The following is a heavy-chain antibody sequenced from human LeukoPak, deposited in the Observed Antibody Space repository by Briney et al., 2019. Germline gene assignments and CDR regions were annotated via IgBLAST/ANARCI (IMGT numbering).Heavy chain of an antibody. CDR3: ARLLAGCPGGRCRAHFDY. CDR2: INHSGST. D-gene: IGHD2-15*01. V-gene: IGHV4-34*01. J-gene: IGHJ4*02. Sequence: SETLSLTCTVSGGSISSYYWSWIRQPPGKGLEWIGEINHSGSTNYNPSLKSRVTISVDTSKNQFSLKLSSVTAADTAVYHCARLLAGCPGGRCRAHFDYWGQGTLVTVSS. CDR1: GGSISSYY.